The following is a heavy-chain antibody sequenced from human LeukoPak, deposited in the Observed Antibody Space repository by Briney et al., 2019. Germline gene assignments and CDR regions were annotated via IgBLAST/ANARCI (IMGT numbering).Heavy chain of an antibody. CDR2: INWNGRIT. Sequence: GESLRLSCAASGFTFDDYAMNWVRQGPGRGLEWVSGINWNGRITEYADSVKDRFTISRKNTKNSLYLYMNNLGGEDTALYFCARGSVQLWLRDTYYYMDVWGKGTTVTVSS. V-gene: IGHV3-20*04. CDR3: ARGSVQLWLRDTYYYMDV. CDR1: GFTFDDYA. D-gene: IGHD5-18*01. J-gene: IGHJ6*03.